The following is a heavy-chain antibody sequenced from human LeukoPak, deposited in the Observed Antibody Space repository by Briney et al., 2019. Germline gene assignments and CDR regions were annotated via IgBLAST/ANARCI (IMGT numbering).Heavy chain of an antibody. CDR3: AKQQWLGYFDY. Sequence: PGRSLRLSCAASGFTFSSYGMDGVRQAPGKGVEWVAVISYDGSNKYYADSVKGRFTISRDNSKNTLYLQMNSLRAEDTAVYYCAKQQWLGYFDYWGQGTLVTVSS. J-gene: IGHJ4*02. CDR1: GFTFSSYG. V-gene: IGHV3-30*18. CDR2: ISYDGSNK. D-gene: IGHD6-19*01.